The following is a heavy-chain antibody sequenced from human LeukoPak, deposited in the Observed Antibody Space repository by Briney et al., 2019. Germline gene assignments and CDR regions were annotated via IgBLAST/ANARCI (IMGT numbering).Heavy chain of an antibody. CDR3: ASGGAYYDFWSGYYPGTDNWFDP. Sequence: KPSETLSLTCTVSGGSISSYYWSWIRQPPGKGLEWIGYIYYSGSTNYNPSLKSRVTISVDTSKNQFSLKLSSVTAADTAVYYCASGGAYYDFWSGYYPGTDNWFDPWGQGTLVTVSS. D-gene: IGHD3-3*01. CDR2: IYYSGST. J-gene: IGHJ5*02. V-gene: IGHV4-59*01. CDR1: GGSISSYY.